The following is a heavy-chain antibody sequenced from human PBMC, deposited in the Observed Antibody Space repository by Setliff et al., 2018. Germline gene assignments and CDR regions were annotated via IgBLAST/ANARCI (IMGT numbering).Heavy chain of an antibody. CDR3: ARGKVLYDYGWGSYRYEDYYYGMDV. Sequence: KPSVTLSLTCAVSGGTISSCHWCSWVRQPPGKRLAWIWDTYHSGSTNYTPSLKSRVTISADKSKNQFPLKLSSVTAADTAVYYCARGKVLYDYGWGSYRYEDYYYGMDVWGQGTTVTVSS. V-gene: IGHV4-4*02. J-gene: IGHJ6*02. CDR1: GGTISSCHW. CDR2: TYHSGST. D-gene: IGHD3-16*02.